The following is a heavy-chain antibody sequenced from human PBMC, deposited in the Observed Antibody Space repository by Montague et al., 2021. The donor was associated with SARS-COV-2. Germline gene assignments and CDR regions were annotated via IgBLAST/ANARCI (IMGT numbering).Heavy chain of an antibody. V-gene: IGHV3-48*03. CDR2: MSSSCSTI. CDR3: AREGRGEQWLVRAFDI. CDR1: GFTFSSYE. D-gene: IGHD6-19*01. Sequence: SLRLSCAASGFTFSSYEMNWVRQAPGKGLEWVSNMSSSCSTIYYXDSXKGRFTISRDNAKNSLYLQMNSLRAEDTAVYYCAREGRGEQWLVRAFDIWGQGTMVTVSS. J-gene: IGHJ3*02.